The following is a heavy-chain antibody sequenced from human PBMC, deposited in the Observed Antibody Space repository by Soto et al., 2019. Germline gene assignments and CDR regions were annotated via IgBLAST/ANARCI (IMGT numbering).Heavy chain of an antibody. CDR1: GFTFSSYS. J-gene: IGHJ5*02. D-gene: IGHD2-2*01. CDR3: ARSRSYQLPHWFDP. CDR2: ISSSSSYI. V-gene: IGHV3-21*01. Sequence: PGGSLRLSCAASGFTFSSYSMNWVRQAPGKGLEWVSSISSSSSYIYYADSVKGRFTISRDNAKNSLYLQMNSLRAEDTAVYYCARSRSYQLPHWFDPWGQGTLVTVS.